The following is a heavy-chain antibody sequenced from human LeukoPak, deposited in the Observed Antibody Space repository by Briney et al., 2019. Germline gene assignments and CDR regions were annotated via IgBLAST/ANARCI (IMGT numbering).Heavy chain of an antibody. J-gene: IGHJ4*02. V-gene: IGHV3-23*01. CDR2: ISGSGGST. CDR1: GFTFSSYA. CDR3: ARIRGYNKDFDY. D-gene: IGHD5-24*01. Sequence: GGALRLSCAASGFTFSSYAMSWVRQAPGKGLGWVSAISGSGGSTYYADSVKGRFTISRDNAKNSLYLQMNSLRAEDTAVYYCARIRGYNKDFDYWGQGTLVTVSS.